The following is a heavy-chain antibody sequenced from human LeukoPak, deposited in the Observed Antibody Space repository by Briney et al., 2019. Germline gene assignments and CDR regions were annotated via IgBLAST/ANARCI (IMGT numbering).Heavy chain of an antibody. D-gene: IGHD3-22*01. J-gene: IGHJ6*02. Sequence: PSETLSLTCTVSGGSTNTGGYFWSWIRQPPGKGLEWIGYVFRTGRTSYNPSLDSRVTISLDRSRNQFSLKLSSVTAADTAVYYCARDASAGPMIVVVRAPRGGMDVWGQGTTVTVSS. V-gene: IGHV4-30-2*01. CDR1: GGSTNTGGYF. CDR3: ARDASAGPMIVVVRAPRGGMDV. CDR2: VFRTGRT.